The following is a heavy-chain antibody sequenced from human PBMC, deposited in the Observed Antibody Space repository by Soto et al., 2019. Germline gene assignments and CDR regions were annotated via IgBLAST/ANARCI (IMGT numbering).Heavy chain of an antibody. D-gene: IGHD3-22*01. J-gene: IGHJ4*02. Sequence: ASVKVSCKASGYTFTSYYMHWVRQAPGQGLEWMGIINPSGGSTSYAQKFQGRVTMTRDASTSTVYMELSSLRSEDTAVYYCARATQYYYDSSGYAYPTYFDYWGQGTLVTVSS. CDR2: INPSGGST. CDR3: ARATQYYYDSSGYAYPTYFDY. CDR1: GYTFTSYY. V-gene: IGHV1-46*01.